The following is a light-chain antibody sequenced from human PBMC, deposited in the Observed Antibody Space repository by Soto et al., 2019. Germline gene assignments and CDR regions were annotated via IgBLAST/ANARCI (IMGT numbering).Light chain of an antibody. CDR1: SSDVGGYNY. J-gene: IGLJ2*01. Sequence: QCALTQPRSVSGSPGQSVTISCTGTSSDVGGYNYVSWYQQHPGKAPKLMIYDVSKRPSGVPDRFSGSKSGNTASLTISGLQAEDEADYYCCSYAGSYTFGVFGGGTKLTVL. CDR3: CSYAGSYTFGV. V-gene: IGLV2-11*01. CDR2: DVS.